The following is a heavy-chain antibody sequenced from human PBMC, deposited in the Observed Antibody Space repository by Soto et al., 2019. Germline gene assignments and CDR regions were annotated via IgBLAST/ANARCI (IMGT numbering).Heavy chain of an antibody. CDR1: GGSISSYN. Sequence: SETLSLTCTVSGGSISSYNWIWIRQSPGKGLECIGYIHYSGSTNYNPSLKSRVTISVDRSKNQFSLKLSSLRSEDTAVYYCARNAGAGTVSDYWGQGTLVTVPQ. CDR2: IHYSGST. CDR3: ARNAGAGTVSDY. D-gene: IGHD6-19*01. J-gene: IGHJ4*02. V-gene: IGHV4-59*01.